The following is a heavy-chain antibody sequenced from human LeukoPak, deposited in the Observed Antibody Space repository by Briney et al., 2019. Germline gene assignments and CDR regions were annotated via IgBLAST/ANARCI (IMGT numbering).Heavy chain of an antibody. CDR2: IYYSGST. J-gene: IGHJ4*02. CDR1: GGSISSGGYY. V-gene: IGHV4-31*03. Sequence: SQTLSLTCTVSGGSISSGGYYWSWLRQHPEKGLEWIGYIYYSGSTYYNPSLKSRVTISVDTSKNQFSLKLSSVTAADTAVYYCARFQVSPYYFDYWGQGTLVTVSS. CDR3: ARFQVSPYYFDY.